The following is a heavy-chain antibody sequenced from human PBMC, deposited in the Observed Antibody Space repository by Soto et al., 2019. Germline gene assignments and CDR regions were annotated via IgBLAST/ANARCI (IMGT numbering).Heavy chain of an antibody. Sequence: PSETLSLTCAVSGGSISSGGYSWSWIRQPPGKGLEWIGYMYHSGSTYYNPSLKSRVTISVDTSKNQFSLKLSSVTAADTAMYFCARYSPPKKSYDSNPGWFDPWGQGTLVTVS. D-gene: IGHD3-22*01. CDR1: GGSISSGGYS. CDR3: ARYSPPKKSYDSNPGWFDP. CDR2: MYHSGST. V-gene: IGHV4-30-2*02. J-gene: IGHJ5*02.